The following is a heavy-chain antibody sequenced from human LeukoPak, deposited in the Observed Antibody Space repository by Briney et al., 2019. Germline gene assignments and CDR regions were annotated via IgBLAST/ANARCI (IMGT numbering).Heavy chain of an antibody. J-gene: IGHJ6*02. CDR3: AKAQTASTIYYYYGTDV. CDR1: GFTFSSYA. V-gene: IGHV3-23*01. D-gene: IGHD2-21*02. CDR2: ISGSGGST. Sequence: PGGSLRLSCAASGFTFSSYAMSWVRQAPGKGLEWVSVISGSGGSTYYADSVKGRFTISRDNSKNTLYLQMNSLRAEDTAVYYSAKAQTASTIYYYYGTDVWGQGTTVTVSS.